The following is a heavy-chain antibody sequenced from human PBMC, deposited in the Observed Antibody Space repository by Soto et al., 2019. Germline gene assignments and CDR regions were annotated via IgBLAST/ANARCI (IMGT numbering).Heavy chain of an antibody. Sequence: KPSEPLSLTCIVSGGSISNYYWSWIRQPPGKGLERIGYIYYSGSTNYNPSLQSRVTISVDTSKNQFSLMVTSVTAAYTAVYYCARRIVATETFDYWGQGTLVTVSS. D-gene: IGHD5-12*01. J-gene: IGHJ4*02. CDR1: GGSISNYY. CDR2: IYYSGST. V-gene: IGHV4-59*08. CDR3: ARRIVATETFDY.